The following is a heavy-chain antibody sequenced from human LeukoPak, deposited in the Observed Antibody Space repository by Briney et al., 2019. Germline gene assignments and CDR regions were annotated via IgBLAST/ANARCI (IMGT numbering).Heavy chain of an antibody. CDR1: GYSFTSYW. V-gene: IGHV5-51*01. D-gene: IGHD6-13*01. CDR3: ATFSSSWYFDY. Sequence: GESLKISCKGSGYSFTSYWIGWVRQMPGKGLEWMGIIYPGDSDTRYSPSFQGQVTSSADRSISTAYVQWSSLKASDTAIYYCATFSSSWYFDYWGQGILVTVPS. J-gene: IGHJ4*02. CDR2: IYPGDSDT.